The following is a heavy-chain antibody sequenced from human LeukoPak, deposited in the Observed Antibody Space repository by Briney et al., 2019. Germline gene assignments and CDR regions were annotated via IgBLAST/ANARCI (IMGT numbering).Heavy chain of an antibody. D-gene: IGHD3-3*01. CDR1: GYTFTSYG. V-gene: IGHV1-18*01. CDR3: ARNSEYYDFWSGNYYYYYMDV. J-gene: IGHJ6*03. CDR2: ISAYNCNT. Sequence: ASVKVSCKASGYTFTSYGISWVRQAPGQGLEWMGWISAYNCNTNYAQKLQGRVTMTTDASTSTATLEPRSPRSDETAVYYCARNSEYYDFWSGNYYYYYMDVWGKGTTVTVSS.